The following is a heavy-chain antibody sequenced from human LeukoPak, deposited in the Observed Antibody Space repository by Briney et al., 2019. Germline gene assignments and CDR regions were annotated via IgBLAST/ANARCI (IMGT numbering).Heavy chain of an antibody. Sequence: GGSLRLSCAASGFTVSSNYMSWVRQAPGKGLEWVSVIYSGGSTYYADSVKGRFTISRDNSKNTLYLQMNSLRAEDTAVYYCARVGCSGCSCRVFDYWGQGTLVTVSS. CDR1: GFTVSSNY. D-gene: IGHD2-15*01. CDR3: ARVGCSGCSCRVFDY. CDR2: IYSGGST. J-gene: IGHJ4*02. V-gene: IGHV3-53*01.